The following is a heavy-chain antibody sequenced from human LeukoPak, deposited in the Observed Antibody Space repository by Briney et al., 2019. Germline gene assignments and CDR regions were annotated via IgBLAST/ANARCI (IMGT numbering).Heavy chain of an antibody. V-gene: IGHV3-33*01. J-gene: IGHJ4*02. CDR3: ARDNERFGELSLDY. CDR1: GFTFSSYG. D-gene: IGHD3-10*01. CDR2: IWCDGSSK. Sequence: GRSLRLSCAASGFTFSSYGMHWVRQAPGKGLEWVAVIWCDGSSKYYADSVKGRFTISRDNSKNTLHLQMNSLRAEDTAVYYCARDNERFGELSLDYWGQGTLVTVSS.